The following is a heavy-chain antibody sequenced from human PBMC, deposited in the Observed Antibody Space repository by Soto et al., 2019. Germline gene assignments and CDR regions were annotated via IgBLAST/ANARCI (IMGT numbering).Heavy chain of an antibody. CDR2: ISGSGDSA. CDR3: GKERRGSGWSVCNF. Sequence: GGSLRLSCTASGFPFSHYAMNWVRQGPGTRLEWVADISGSGDSARYADSVRGRFTISRDNSRDTLYLQMNSLRVDDTAVYYCGKERRGSGWSVCNFWGQGALVTVSS. V-gene: IGHV3-23*01. CDR1: GFPFSHYA. J-gene: IGHJ4*02. D-gene: IGHD6-19*01.